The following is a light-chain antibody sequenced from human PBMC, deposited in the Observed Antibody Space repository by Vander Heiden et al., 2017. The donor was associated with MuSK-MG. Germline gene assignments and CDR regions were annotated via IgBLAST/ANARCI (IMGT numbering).Light chain of an antibody. Sequence: DIQMTQSPSSLSASAGDSVTITCLASQSISRFLNWYQQNLVIAPKLLIFTVSNFQSGVPSRFSGSGSVTDFTLTISSLQPADFATYFCQQSDSTPFTFGPATNVDMK. CDR3: QQSDSTPFT. CDR2: TVS. J-gene: IGKJ3*01. V-gene: IGKV1-39*01. CDR1: QSISRF.